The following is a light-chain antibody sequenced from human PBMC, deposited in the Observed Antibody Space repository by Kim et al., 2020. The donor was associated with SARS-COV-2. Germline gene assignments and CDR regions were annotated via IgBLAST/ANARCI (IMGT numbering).Light chain of an antibody. CDR1: QSLLHSNGYNY. CDR3: MQALQAPRYT. V-gene: IGKV2-28*01. Sequence: DIVMTQSPLSLPVTPGEPASISCRSSQSLLHSNGYNYLDWYLQKPGQSPQLLIYLGSNRASGVPDRFSGSGSGTDFTLKISRGGAEDVGVYYCMQALQAPRYTFGQGTKLET. J-gene: IGKJ2*01. CDR2: LGS.